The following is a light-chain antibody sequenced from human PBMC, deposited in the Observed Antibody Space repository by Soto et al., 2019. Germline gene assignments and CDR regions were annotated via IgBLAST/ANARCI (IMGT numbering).Light chain of an antibody. CDR3: QSYDSSLRRA. CDR1: SSNIGAGYD. J-gene: IGLJ1*01. CDR2: GNS. Sequence: QSVLTQPPSVSGAPGQRVTISCTGSSSNIGAGYDVHWYQQLPGTAPKLLIYGNSNRPSGVPDRFFGSKSGTSASLAITGLQAEDEADYYCQSYDSSLRRAFRTGTK. V-gene: IGLV1-40*01.